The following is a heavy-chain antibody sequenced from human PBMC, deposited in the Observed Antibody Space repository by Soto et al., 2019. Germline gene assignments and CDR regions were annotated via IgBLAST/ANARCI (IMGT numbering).Heavy chain of an antibody. CDR2: TYYRSKWYY. V-gene: IGHV6-1*01. D-gene: IGHD3-16*01. CDR3: VRLIGNSWLDS. Sequence: PSQTLSLTCAISGDSVSSNSATWDWIRPSPSRGLEWLGRTYYRSKWYYDYAVSVKSRITINPDTSNNQLSLQLNSVTPDDTAVYYCVRLIGNSWLDSWGQGTLVTVSS. CDR1: GDSVSSNSAT. J-gene: IGHJ5*01.